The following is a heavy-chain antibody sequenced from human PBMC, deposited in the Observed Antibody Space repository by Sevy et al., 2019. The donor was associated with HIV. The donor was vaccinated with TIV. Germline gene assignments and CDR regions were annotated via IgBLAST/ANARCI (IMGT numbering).Heavy chain of an antibody. CDR1: GGSISSGGYY. CDR2: SYYSGST. CDR3: ARVRRWLQFDY. Sequence: SETLSLTCTVSGGSISSGGYYWSWIRQHPGKGLEWMGYSYYSGSTYYNPSLKSRVTISVDTSKNQFSLKLGYVTAADKAVYYCARVRRWLQFDYWGQGTLVTVSS. J-gene: IGHJ4*02. D-gene: IGHD5-12*01. V-gene: IGHV4-31*03.